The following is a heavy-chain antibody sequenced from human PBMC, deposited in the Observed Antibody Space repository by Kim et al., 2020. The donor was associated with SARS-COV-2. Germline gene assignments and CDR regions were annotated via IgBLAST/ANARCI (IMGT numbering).Heavy chain of an antibody. CDR1: GYTFTSYY. V-gene: IGHV1-46*04. D-gene: IGHD3-22*01. J-gene: IGHJ4*02. Sequence: ASVKVSCKASGYTFTSYYMHWVRQAPGQGLELMGIINPSGGSTSYAQKLQGRVTMTRDTSTSTVYMELSSLRSEDTAVYYCARDEALYYYDSSGYYRPLGYWGQGTLVTVSS. CDR3: ARDEALYYYDSSGYYRPLGY. CDR2: INPSGGST.